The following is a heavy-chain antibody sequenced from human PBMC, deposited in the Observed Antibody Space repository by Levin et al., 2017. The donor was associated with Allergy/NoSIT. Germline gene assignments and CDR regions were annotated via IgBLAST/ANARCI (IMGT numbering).Heavy chain of an antibody. D-gene: IGHD6-19*01. J-gene: IGHJ4*02. Sequence: GGSLRLSCAASGFSLSNSWMNWVRQAPGKGLEWIGRISSKPDGAATDYAAPLKGRSTIPRDDSTNTLYLQMSSLKVEDTAIYYCTTQFQWWGQGTLVTVSS. CDR2: ISSKPDGAAT. CDR1: GFSLSNSW. CDR3: TTQFQW. V-gene: IGHV3-15*01.